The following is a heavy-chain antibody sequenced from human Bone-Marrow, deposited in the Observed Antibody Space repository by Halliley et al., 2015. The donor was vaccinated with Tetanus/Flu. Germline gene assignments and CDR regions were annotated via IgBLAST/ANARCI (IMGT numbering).Heavy chain of an antibody. Sequence: TLSLTCTVSGGSLSGYYWSWLRQSPGSRPEYIGYIYYSGTTNYNPSLRSRVTISVDTSRRQFSLNVRSVTAADTAIYYCARGIRSTSSPRPFDYWGQGIQVAVSS. CDR3: ARGIRSTSSPRPFDY. J-gene: IGHJ4*02. D-gene: IGHD6-6*01. V-gene: IGHV4-59*12. CDR2: IYYSGTT. CDR1: GGSLSGYY.